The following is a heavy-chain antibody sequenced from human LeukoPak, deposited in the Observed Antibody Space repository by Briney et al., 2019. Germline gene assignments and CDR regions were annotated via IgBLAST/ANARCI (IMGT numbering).Heavy chain of an antibody. V-gene: IGHV3-23*01. CDR1: GFTFSSYT. CDR2: ISGSGGST. CDR3: GEGGRDGDYFDY. Sequence: GESLRLSCVASGFTFSSYTMNWVRQAPGKGLEWVSAISGSGGSTYYADSVKGRFTISRDNAKNSLYLQMNSLRAEDTAVYYCGEGGRDGDYFDYWGQGTLVTVSS. J-gene: IGHJ4*02. D-gene: IGHD3-16*01.